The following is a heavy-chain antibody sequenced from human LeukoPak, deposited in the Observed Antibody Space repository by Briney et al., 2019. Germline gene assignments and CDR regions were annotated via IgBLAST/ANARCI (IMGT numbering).Heavy chain of an antibody. CDR3: AKDWGTTGKTGLLFDR. CDR1: GFTFRSLG. Sequence: PGVSLRLPCGVSGFTFRSLGMHWLPQAPGKGLEGVAIIWYDGSEKYYSDSVKGGFTIPRDNPKNSVYLQMNSLRVEDAAVYYCAKDWGTTGKTGLLFDRWGQGTLVTVS. CDR2: IWYDGSEK. J-gene: IGHJ5*02. V-gene: IGHV3-33*06. D-gene: IGHD1-1*01.